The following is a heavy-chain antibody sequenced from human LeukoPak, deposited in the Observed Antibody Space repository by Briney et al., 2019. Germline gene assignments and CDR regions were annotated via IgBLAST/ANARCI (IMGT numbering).Heavy chain of an antibody. J-gene: IGHJ5*02. CDR2: IRSKAYGGTT. CDR3: TRAPITITIFGVDGGYNWFDP. D-gene: IGHD3-3*01. V-gene: IGHV3-49*04. Sequence: GRSLRLSCTASGFTFGDYAMSWVRQAPGKGLEWVGFIRSKAYGGTTEYAASVKGRFTISRDDSKSIAYLQMNSLKTEDTAVYYCTRAPITITIFGVDGGYNWFDPWGQGTLVTVSS. CDR1: GFTFGDYA.